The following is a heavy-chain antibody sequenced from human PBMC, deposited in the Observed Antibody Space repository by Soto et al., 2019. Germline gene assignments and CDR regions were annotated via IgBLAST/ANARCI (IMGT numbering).Heavy chain of an antibody. V-gene: IGHV4-30-4*01. CDR2: IFHSGST. D-gene: IGHD3-10*01. Sequence: PSETLSLTCTVSGGSINSGDYYWTWVRQPPGKGLEWIGNIFHSGSTYYTPSLQSRVTISLDTSKNHFSLKLSSVTPADTAVYYCARDRYYGSGTYYNFYSGMDVWGQGTTGTVSS. CDR1: GGSINSGDYY. CDR3: ARDRYYGSGTYYNFYSGMDV. J-gene: IGHJ6*02.